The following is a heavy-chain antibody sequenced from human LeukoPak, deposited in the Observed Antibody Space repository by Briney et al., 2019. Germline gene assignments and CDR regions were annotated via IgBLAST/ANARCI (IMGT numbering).Heavy chain of an antibody. J-gene: IGHJ5*02. D-gene: IGHD2-15*01. CDR1: GYSYTSYW. V-gene: IGHV5-51*01. CDR2: IYPGESDT. Sequence: GESLKISCKSSGYSYTSYWIGWVRQMRGKGLEWMGIIYPGESDTRYSPSFQGQVTISADKSISTAYLQWSSLKASDTAMYYCARHGRERYCSGGSCYPRPGARYWFDPWGQGTLVTVSS. CDR3: ARHGRERYCSGGSCYPRPGARYWFDP.